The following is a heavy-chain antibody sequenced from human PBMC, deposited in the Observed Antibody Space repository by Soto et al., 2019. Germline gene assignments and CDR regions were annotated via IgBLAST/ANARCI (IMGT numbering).Heavy chain of an antibody. Sequence: PSETLSLTCTVSGGSISSSSYYWGWIRQPPGKGLEWIGSIYYSGSTYYNPSLKSRVTISVDTSKNQFSLRLSSVTAADTALYYCARGLGDSRPQSSLGKTYYGMDVWGQGTTVTVSS. CDR3: ARGLGDSRPQSSLGKTYYGMDV. CDR2: IYYSGST. D-gene: IGHD6-13*01. V-gene: IGHV4-39*01. CDR1: GGSISSSSYY. J-gene: IGHJ6*02.